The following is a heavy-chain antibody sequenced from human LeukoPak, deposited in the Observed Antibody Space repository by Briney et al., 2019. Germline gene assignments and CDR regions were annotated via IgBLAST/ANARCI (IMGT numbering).Heavy chain of an antibody. CDR3: ARDLITTYYDFWSGPPQYYGMDV. D-gene: IGHD3-3*01. CDR2: ISAYNGNT. J-gene: IGHJ6*02. CDR1: GYTFTSYG. V-gene: IGHV1-18*01. Sequence: ASVMVSCKASGYTFTSYGISWVRQAPGQGLEWMGWISAYNGNTNYAQKLQGRVTMTTDTSTSTAYMELRSLRSDDTAVYYCARDLITTYYDFWSGPPQYYGMDVWGQGTTVTVSS.